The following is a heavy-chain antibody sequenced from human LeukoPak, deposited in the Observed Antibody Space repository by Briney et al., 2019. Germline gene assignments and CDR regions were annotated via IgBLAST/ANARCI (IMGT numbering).Heavy chain of an antibody. CDR2: IYPGDSDT. V-gene: IGHV5-51*01. CDR1: GYXFTSYW. Sequence: GESLKISCKDSGYXFTSYWIGWVRQMPGKGLEWMGIIYPGDSDTRYSPSFQGQVTISADKSINTAYLQWSSLKASDTAIYYCARRGEAMDPFDYWGQGTLVTVSS. CDR3: ARRGEAMDPFDY. D-gene: IGHD5-18*01. J-gene: IGHJ4*02.